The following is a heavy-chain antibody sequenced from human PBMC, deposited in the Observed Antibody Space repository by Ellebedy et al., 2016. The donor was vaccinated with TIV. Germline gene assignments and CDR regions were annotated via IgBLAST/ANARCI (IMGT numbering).Heavy chain of an antibody. J-gene: IGHJ3*01. Sequence: ASVKVSCXASGYNFNIFGINWVRQAPGQGLEWMGWISTYNGNTNYTQKVQDRLTMTTDTSTSTAYMELRSLRSDDTAVYFCARSLGAFSPTHCDAFPVWGQGTVVTVSS. CDR1: GYNFNIFG. CDR3: ARSLGAFSPTHCDAFPV. V-gene: IGHV1-18*01. CDR2: ISTYNGNT.